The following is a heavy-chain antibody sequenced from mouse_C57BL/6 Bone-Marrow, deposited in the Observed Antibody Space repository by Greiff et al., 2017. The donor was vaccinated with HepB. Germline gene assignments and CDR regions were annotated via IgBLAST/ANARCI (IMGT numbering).Heavy chain of an antibody. Sequence: EVMLVESGGGLVKPGGSLKLSCAASGFTFSDYGMHWVRQTPEKGLEWVAYISSGSSTIYYADTVKGRFTISRDNAKNTLFLQMTSLRSEDTAMYYCARDYYGSSYWYFDVGGTGTTVTVSS. D-gene: IGHD1-1*01. CDR1: GFTFSDYG. CDR2: ISSGSSTI. J-gene: IGHJ1*03. V-gene: IGHV5-17*01. CDR3: ARDYYGSSYWYFDV.